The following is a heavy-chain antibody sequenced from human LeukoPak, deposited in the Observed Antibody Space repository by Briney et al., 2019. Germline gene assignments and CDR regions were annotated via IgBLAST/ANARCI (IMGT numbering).Heavy chain of an antibody. J-gene: IGHJ4*02. D-gene: IGHD3-22*01. CDR2: IHYSGST. CDR1: GDSIIGYY. V-gene: IGHV4-59*12. Sequence: SETLSLTCTVSGDSIIGYYWSWIRQPPGKGLEWIGYIHYSGSTYYNPSLKSRVTISVDTSKNQFSLKLSSVTAADTAVYYCAREYYYDSSGYYHYYLDYWGQGTLVTVSS. CDR3: AREYYYDSSGYYHYYLDY.